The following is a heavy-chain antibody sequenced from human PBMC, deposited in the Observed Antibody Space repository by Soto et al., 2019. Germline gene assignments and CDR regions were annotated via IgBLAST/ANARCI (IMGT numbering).Heavy chain of an antibody. Sequence: QLQLQESGPGLVKPSETLSLTCTVSGGSISSSSYYWGWIRQPPGKGLEWIGSIYYSGSTYYNPSLKSRVTISVDTSKNQFSLKLSSVTAADTAVYYCARSSRGYYSYYMDVWGKGTTVTVSS. CDR2: IYYSGST. CDR3: ARSSRGYYSYYMDV. J-gene: IGHJ6*03. CDR1: GGSISSSSYY. V-gene: IGHV4-39*01.